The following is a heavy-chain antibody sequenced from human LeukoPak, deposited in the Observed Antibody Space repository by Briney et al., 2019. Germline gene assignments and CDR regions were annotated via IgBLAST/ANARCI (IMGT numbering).Heavy chain of an antibody. CDR1: GFTFSDYG. V-gene: IGHV3-30*02. Sequence: HPGGSLRLSCGASGFTFSDYGMLWVRQAPGKGLDWVAFIRHDGNKKLYADSVKGRFTISRDNSKNTLYLYVNSLRPDDSAVYYCVKDNPLDYWGQGTLVIVSS. J-gene: IGHJ4*02. CDR2: IRHDGNKK. CDR3: VKDNPLDY.